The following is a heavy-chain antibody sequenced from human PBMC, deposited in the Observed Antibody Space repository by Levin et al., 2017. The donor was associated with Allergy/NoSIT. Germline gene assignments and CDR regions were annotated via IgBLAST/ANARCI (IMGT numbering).Heavy chain of an antibody. Sequence: LSLTCAASGFTFSSYGMHWVRQAPGKGLEWVAVIWYDGSNKYYADSVKGRFTISRDNSKNTLYLQMNSLRAEDTAVYYCARDRIFSPGYYYYMDVWGKGTTVTVSS. CDR3: ARDRIFSPGYYYYMDV. V-gene: IGHV3-33*01. CDR1: GFTFSSYG. D-gene: IGHD3-9*01. CDR2: IWYDGSNK. J-gene: IGHJ6*03.